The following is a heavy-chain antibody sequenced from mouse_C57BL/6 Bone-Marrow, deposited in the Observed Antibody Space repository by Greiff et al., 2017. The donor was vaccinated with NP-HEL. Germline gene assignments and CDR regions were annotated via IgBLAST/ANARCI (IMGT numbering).Heavy chain of an antibody. Sequence: EVKLVESGGGLVKPGGSLKLSCAASGFTFSSYAMSWVRQTPEKRLEWVATISDGGSYTYYPDNVKGRFTISRDNAKNNLYLQTYQLKSEDTAVYYCARAYYSSDWFAYWGQGTLVTVSA. D-gene: IGHD1-1*01. CDR2: ISDGGSYT. J-gene: IGHJ3*01. CDR1: GFTFSSYA. CDR3: ARAYYSSDWFAY. V-gene: IGHV5-4*03.